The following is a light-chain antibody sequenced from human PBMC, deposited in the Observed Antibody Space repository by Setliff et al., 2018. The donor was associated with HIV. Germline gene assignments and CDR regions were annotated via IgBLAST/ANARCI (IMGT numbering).Light chain of an antibody. CDR3: SSYAITNTLP. Sequence: QSALTQPASVSGFPGQSITISCTGTNSDVGGYNYVSWYQQHPGKAPKLIIYEVSNRPSGVSNRFSGSKSGNTASLTISGLQAEDEADYYCSSYAITNTLPFGTGTKVTV. V-gene: IGLV2-14*01. J-gene: IGLJ1*01. CDR1: NSDVGGYNY. CDR2: EVS.